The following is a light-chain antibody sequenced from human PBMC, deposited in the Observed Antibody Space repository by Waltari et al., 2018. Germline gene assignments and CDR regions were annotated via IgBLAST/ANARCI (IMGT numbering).Light chain of an antibody. CDR1: QSISSW. V-gene: IGKV1-5*03. CDR3: QQYTSFSLT. J-gene: IGKJ4*01. Sequence: QSPSSLSASIGDRVTFTCRAGQSISSWLAWYQQKPGKAPKLLISKASTLESGVPSRFSGSGSGTEFTLTISSLQPDDFATYYCQQYTSFSLTFGGGTTVEIK. CDR2: KAS.